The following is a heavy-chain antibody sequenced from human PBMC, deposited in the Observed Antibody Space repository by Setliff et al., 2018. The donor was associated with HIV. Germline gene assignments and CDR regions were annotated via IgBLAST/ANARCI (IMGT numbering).Heavy chain of an antibody. V-gene: IGHV1-46*01. J-gene: IGHJ4*02. CDR1: GYTFTSYY. Sequence: ASVKVSCKASGYTFTSYYMHWVRQAPGRGLEWMGIINPSGGGTSNAQKFQGRVTITTDESTNTVYVELSSPRSDDTAVYYCATYHYYDSSAYYIDLYYLDYWGQGTLVT. CDR3: ATYHYYDSSAYYIDLYYLDY. CDR2: INPSGGGT. D-gene: IGHD3-22*01.